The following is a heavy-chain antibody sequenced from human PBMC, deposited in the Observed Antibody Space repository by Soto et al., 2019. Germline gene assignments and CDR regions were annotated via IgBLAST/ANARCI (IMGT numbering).Heavy chain of an antibody. Sequence: EVQLLESGGGLVQRGGSLRLSCAASGFRFSYYDMHWVRQSKGKGLEWVAAIGTTDDTYYADSVKGRFIISRENDKNSLYLQMDSLRCGDTAVYFCARDGYSEGMDVWGQGTTVTVSS. D-gene: IGHD2-2*03. V-gene: IGHV3-13*01. CDR3: ARDGYSEGMDV. J-gene: IGHJ6*02. CDR2: IGTTDDT. CDR1: GFRFSYYD.